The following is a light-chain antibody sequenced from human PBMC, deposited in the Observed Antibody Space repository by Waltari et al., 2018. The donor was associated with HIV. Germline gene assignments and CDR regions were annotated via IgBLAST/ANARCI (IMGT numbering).Light chain of an antibody. CDR2: WAS. CDR1: HSVLYSSNIRDY. J-gene: IGKJ2*01. Sequence: DIVMTQPPDSLAVSLRDTATINCQPSHSVLYSSNIRDYLSWYQQKPGQPPKLLIYWASTRESGVPDRFSGSGSGTNFTLTISSLQAEDVAVYYCQQYHSIPQGYTFGQGTKLEIK. CDR3: QQYHSIPQGYT. V-gene: IGKV4-1*01.